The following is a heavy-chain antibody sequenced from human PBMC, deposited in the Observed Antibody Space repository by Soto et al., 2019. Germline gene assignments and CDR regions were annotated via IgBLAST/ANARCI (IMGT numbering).Heavy chain of an antibody. CDR1: GFTFSSYA. Sequence: GGSLRLSCAASGFTFSSYAMSWVRQAPGKGLEWVSAISGSGGSTYYADSVKGRFTFSRDNSKNTLYLQMNSLRAEDTAVYYCAKAPRGSGYYYFDYWGQGTLVTVSS. CDR3: AKAPRGSGYYYFDY. D-gene: IGHD3-22*01. V-gene: IGHV3-23*01. CDR2: ISGSGGST. J-gene: IGHJ4*02.